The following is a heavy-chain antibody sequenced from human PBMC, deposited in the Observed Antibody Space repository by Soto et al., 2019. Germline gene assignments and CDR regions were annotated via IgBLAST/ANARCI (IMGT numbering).Heavy chain of an antibody. CDR1: GGSFSGDY. CDR3: ARGSSYIVVVPAAIPPRAFHI. J-gene: IGHJ3*02. V-gene: IGHV4-34*01. Sequence: SENLSLKCAGEGGSFSGDYSRWIRRPPGEGVEGIGEINHSGSTNYNPSLKSRVTISVDTSKNQFSLKLSSVTAADTAVYYCARGSSYIVVVPAAIPPRAFHIWGHGTMVPVSS. CDR2: INHSGST. D-gene: IGHD2-2*02.